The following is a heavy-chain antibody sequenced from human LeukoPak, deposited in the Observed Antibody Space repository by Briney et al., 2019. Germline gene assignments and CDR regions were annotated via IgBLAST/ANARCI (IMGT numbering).Heavy chain of an antibody. CDR1: GYIFSRFG. D-gene: IGHD3-10*01. Sequence: ASVTVSCKASGYIFSRFGISWVRQAPGQGPEWMGWISPYNGDTNYAQKFQGRVTTTKDTSTTTVYMELRSLRSDDTAVYYCAREASGSGEDYFDYWGQGTLVTVSS. CDR2: ISPYNGDT. J-gene: IGHJ4*02. CDR3: AREASGSGEDYFDY. V-gene: IGHV1-18*01.